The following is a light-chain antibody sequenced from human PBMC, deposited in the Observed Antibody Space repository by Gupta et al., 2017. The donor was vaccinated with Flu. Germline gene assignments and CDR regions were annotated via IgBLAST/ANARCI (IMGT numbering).Light chain of an antibody. CDR3: QEYNPWT. CDR1: HSITNW. CDR2: RAS. Sequence: VGDRVTITCRDTHSITNWLACYQQKPGKPPKLLISRASTLEPGVPSRFSGTKSGTEFALTISRLQPDDFATHYCQEYNPWTFGQGTKVEIK. V-gene: IGKV1-5*03. J-gene: IGKJ1*01.